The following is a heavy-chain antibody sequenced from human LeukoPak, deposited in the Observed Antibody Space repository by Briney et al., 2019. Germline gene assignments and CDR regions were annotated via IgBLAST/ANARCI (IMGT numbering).Heavy chain of an antibody. D-gene: IGHD3-3*01. V-gene: IGHV4-61*02. J-gene: IGHJ6*02. CDR2: IYTSGST. Sequence: SQTLSLTCTVSGGSISSGSYYWSWIRQPAGKGLEWIGRIYTSGSTNYNPSLKSRVTISVDTSKNKFSLKLSSVTAADTAVYYCARGEILEWHKTEYYYGMDVWGQGATVTVSS. CDR1: GGSISSGSYY. CDR3: ARGEILEWHKTEYYYGMDV.